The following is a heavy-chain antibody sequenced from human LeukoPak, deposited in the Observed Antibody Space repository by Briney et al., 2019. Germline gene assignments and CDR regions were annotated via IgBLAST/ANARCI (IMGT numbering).Heavy chain of an antibody. CDR3: ARRLQGYDSSGYYYLFDY. Sequence: ASVKVSCKASGYTFTSYGISWVRQAPGQGLEWMGWISAYNGNTNYAQKLQGRVTMTTDTSTRTAYMELRSLRSDDTAVYYCARRLQGYDSSGYYYLFDYWGQGTLVTVPS. CDR1: GYTFTSYG. J-gene: IGHJ4*02. V-gene: IGHV1-18*01. D-gene: IGHD3-22*01. CDR2: ISAYNGNT.